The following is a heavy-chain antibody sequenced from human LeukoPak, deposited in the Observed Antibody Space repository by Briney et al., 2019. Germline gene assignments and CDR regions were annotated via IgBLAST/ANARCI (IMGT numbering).Heavy chain of an antibody. CDR1: GFTFSSYA. D-gene: IGHD2-15*01. Sequence: GGSLRLSCAASGFTFSSYAMSWVRQAPGKGLEWVSAISGSGGSTYYADSVKGRFTISRDNSKNTLYLQMNSLRAEDTAVYYCAKTPGPYCTGGSCYCDDWGQGTLVTVSS. J-gene: IGHJ4*02. V-gene: IGHV3-23*01. CDR2: ISGSGGST. CDR3: AKTPGPYCTGGSCYCDD.